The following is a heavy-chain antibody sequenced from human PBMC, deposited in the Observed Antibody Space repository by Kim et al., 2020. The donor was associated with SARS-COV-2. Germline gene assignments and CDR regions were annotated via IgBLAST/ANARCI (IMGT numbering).Heavy chain of an antibody. Sequence: SGKGRFTISRDNAKDSLYLQMNSLRADDTAVYYCARELQLGGFYYYAMDVWGQGTTVTVSS. V-gene: IGHV3-11*04. J-gene: IGHJ6*02. D-gene: IGHD3-10*01. CDR3: ARELQLGGFYYYAMDV.